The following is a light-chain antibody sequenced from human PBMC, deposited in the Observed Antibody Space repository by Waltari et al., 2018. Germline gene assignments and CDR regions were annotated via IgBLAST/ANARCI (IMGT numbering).Light chain of an antibody. Sequence: QSALTQPASVSGSPGQSITISCTGTSSDVGSSTVVSWYQQHPGKPPKLMIFEGSQRPSGVSNRFSGSKSGNTASLTISGLQAEDEADYYCCSYAGSNFYLFGTGTRVTVL. CDR1: SSDVGSSTV. J-gene: IGLJ1*01. CDR3: CSYAGSNFYL. CDR2: EGS. V-gene: IGLV2-23*01.